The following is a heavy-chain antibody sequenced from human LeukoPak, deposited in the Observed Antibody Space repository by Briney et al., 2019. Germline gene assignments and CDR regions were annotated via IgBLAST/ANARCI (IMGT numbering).Heavy chain of an antibody. CDR1: GFTLSSYE. D-gene: IGHD3-10*01. CDR3: AVGGPYNWFDP. Sequence: GGSLRLSCAASGFTLSSYEMNWVRQAPGKGLEGVSYISSSGSSIYYADSVKGRFTISRDNAKNSLYLQMNSLRAEDTAVYYCAVGGPYNWFDPWGQGTLVTVSS. V-gene: IGHV3-48*03. J-gene: IGHJ5*02. CDR2: ISSSGSSI.